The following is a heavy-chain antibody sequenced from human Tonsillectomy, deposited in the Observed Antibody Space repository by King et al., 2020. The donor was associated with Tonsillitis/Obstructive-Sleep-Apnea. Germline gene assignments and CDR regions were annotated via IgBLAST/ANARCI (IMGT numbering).Heavy chain of an antibody. J-gene: IGHJ4*02. CDR1: VFTFSSYS. CDR3: ARGYCSSTSCGQDY. CDR2: ISSSTSTI. Sequence: VQLVESGGGLVQPGGSLRLSCAASVFTFSSYSMNWVRQAPGKGLEWVSYISSSTSTIYYADSVKGRFTISRANAQNSLYLQMNSLRDEDTAVYYCARGYCSSTSCGQDYWGQGTLVTVSS. D-gene: IGHD2-2*01. V-gene: IGHV3-48*02.